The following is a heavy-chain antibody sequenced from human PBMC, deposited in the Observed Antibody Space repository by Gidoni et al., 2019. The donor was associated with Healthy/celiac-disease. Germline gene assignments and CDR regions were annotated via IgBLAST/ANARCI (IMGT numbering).Heavy chain of an antibody. CDR1: GFSLSHASMG. J-gene: IGHJ4*02. V-gene: IGHV2-26*01. D-gene: IGHD5-12*01. CDR3: ARIRPGYSGYDSEGLYYFDY. CDR2: IFSNDEK. Sequence: QVTLKESVPVLVKPTETLTLTCTVSGFSLSHASMGVSWIRQPPGKALEWLAHIFSNDEKSYSTSLKSRLTISKDTSKSQVVLTMTNMDPVDTATYYCARIRPGYSGYDSEGLYYFDYWGQGTLVTVSS.